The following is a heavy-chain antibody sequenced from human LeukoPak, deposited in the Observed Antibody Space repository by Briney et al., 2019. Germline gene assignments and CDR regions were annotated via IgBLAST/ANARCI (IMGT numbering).Heavy chain of an antibody. Sequence: SETLSLTCTISGGSISSGDYYWSWIRQPPGKGLEWIGYIYYIGNTFYNPSLKSRVTISVDTSKNQLSLKLSSVTAADTAVYYCARLEYCSSTSCYLGYFDYWGQGTLVTVSS. CDR2: IYYIGNT. CDR3: ARLEYCSSTSCYLGYFDY. CDR1: GGSISSGDYY. J-gene: IGHJ4*02. V-gene: IGHV4-30-4*01. D-gene: IGHD2-2*01.